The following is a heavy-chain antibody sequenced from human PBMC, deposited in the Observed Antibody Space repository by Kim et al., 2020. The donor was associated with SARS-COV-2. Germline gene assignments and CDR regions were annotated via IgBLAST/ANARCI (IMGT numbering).Heavy chain of an antibody. V-gene: IGHV4-59*01. Sequence: SETLSLTCTVSGGSISSYYWSWIRQPPGKGLEWIGYIYYSGSTNYNPSLKSRVTISVDTSKNQFSLKLSSVTAADTAVYYCARDHPGYYGSGSYAFDIWGQKTMVTVSS. J-gene: IGHJ3*02. CDR1: GGSISSYY. CDR3: ARDHPGYYGSGSYAFDI. D-gene: IGHD3-10*01. CDR2: IYYSGST.